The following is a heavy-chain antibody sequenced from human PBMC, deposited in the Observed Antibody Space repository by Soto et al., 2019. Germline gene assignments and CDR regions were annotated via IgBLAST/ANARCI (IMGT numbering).Heavy chain of an antibody. D-gene: IGHD4-17*01. J-gene: IGHJ4*02. Sequence: GGSLRLSCAASGFTFNSYDMHWVRQAPGKGLEWVSAISNSGDATYYPDSVKGRLTISRDNAENSVYLEMDSLRAEDTALYYCARDVDADFRTDFDYWGRGTLVTVSS. V-gene: IGHV3-21*04. CDR2: ISNSGDAT. CDR1: GFTFNSYD. CDR3: ARDVDADFRTDFDY.